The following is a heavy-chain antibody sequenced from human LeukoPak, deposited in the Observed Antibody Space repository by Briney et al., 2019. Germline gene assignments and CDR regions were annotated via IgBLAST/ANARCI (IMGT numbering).Heavy chain of an antibody. CDR3: AREIRYSSSSPYFDY. CDR2: INSDGSST. V-gene: IGHV3-74*01. Sequence: GGSLRLSCAASGFTFSSYWMHWVRQAPGKGLVWVSRINSDGSSTSYADSVKGRFTISRDNAKNTLYLQMNSLRAGDTAVYYCAREIRYSSSSPYFDYWGQGTLVTVSS. J-gene: IGHJ4*02. CDR1: GFTFSSYW. D-gene: IGHD6-6*01.